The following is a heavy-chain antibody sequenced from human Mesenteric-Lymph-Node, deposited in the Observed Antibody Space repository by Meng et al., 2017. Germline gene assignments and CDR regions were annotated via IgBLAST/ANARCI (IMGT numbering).Heavy chain of an antibody. V-gene: IGHV1-69*06. D-gene: IGHD2-15*01. Sequence: KISCKASGGTFSSYAISWVRQAPGQGLEWMGGIIPIFGTANYAQKFQGRVTITADKSTSTAYMELSRLRSDDTAVYYCARGRFRVVVAAKDYNWFDPWGQGTLVTVSS. CDR1: GGTFSSYA. J-gene: IGHJ5*02. CDR2: IIPIFGTA. CDR3: ARGRFRVVVAAKDYNWFDP.